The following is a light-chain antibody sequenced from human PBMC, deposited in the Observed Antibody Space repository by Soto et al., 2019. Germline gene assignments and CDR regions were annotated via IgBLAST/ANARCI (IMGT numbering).Light chain of an antibody. Sequence: DIQLTQSPSFLSASVGDRVTITCRASQGISSDLAWYQQKPGKAPKLLIYAASTLRSGVPSRFSGSASGSEFPLTISSLQPEDCATYFWQQLNSYTPTFGGGTKVEI. CDR3: QQLNSYTPT. CDR2: AAS. CDR1: QGISSD. J-gene: IGKJ4*01. V-gene: IGKV1-9*01.